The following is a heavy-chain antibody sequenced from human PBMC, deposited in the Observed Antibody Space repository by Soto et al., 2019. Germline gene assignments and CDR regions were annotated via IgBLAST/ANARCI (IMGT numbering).Heavy chain of an antibody. CDR2: ISSRGSTI. CDR1: GFPFSSYE. D-gene: IGHD4-17*01. V-gene: IGHV3-48*03. J-gene: IGHJ4*02. CDR3: AGLRDTSYYFDY. Sequence: GGSLSLSCAASGFPFSSYEMQCVGQQPGNRLERDSYISSRGSTIYYADSVKGRFTISRDNAKNSLYLQMNSLRAEDTAVYYCAGLRDTSYYFDYWGQGTLVTVSS.